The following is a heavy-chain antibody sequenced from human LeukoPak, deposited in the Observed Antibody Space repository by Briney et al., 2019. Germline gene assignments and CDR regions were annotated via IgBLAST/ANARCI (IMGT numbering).Heavy chain of an antibody. CDR3: AKDFRWSFHY. Sequence: GSLRLSCAASGFHFINNNMHWVRQAPGQGLEWLAFIEHNGASKKYADSVRGRFTISRDNSNNMLYLEMNSLRNEDTAVYYCAKDFRWSFHYWGQGTLVTVSS. CDR2: IEHNGASK. D-gene: IGHD3-3*01. J-gene: IGHJ4*02. V-gene: IGHV3-30*02. CDR1: GFHFINNN.